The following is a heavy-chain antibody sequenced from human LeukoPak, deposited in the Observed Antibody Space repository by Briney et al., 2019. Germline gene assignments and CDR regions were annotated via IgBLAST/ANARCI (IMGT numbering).Heavy chain of an antibody. CDR2: ISGSGGST. CDR3: ARDGQGGYNY. D-gene: IGHD5-24*01. V-gene: IGHV3-23*01. Sequence: GGSLRLSCAASGFTFSSYAMSWVRQAPGKGLEWVSAISGSGGSTYYADSVKGRFTISRDNAKNSLYLQMNSLRAEDTAVYYCARDGQGGYNYWGQGTLVTVSS. J-gene: IGHJ4*02. CDR1: GFTFSSYA.